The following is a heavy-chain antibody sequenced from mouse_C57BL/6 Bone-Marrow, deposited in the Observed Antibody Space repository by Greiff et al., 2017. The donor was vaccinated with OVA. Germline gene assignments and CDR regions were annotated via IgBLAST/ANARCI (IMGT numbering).Heavy chain of an antibody. J-gene: IGHJ2*01. CDR3: ARGEGLRRRNYFDY. CDR1: GYTFTSYW. D-gene: IGHD2-4*01. Sequence: VQLQQPGAELVRPGSSVKLSCKASGYTFTSYWMHWVKQRPIQGLEWIGNIDPSDSETHYNQKFKDKATLTVDKSSSTAYMQLSSLTSEDSAVYYCARGEGLRRRNYFDYWGQGTTLTVSS. CDR2: IDPSDSET. V-gene: IGHV1-52*01.